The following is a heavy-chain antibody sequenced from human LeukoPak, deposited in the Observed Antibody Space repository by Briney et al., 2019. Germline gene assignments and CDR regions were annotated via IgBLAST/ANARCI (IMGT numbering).Heavy chain of an antibody. CDR3: AIQVRWPLPFDY. CDR1: GFTFSDYW. D-gene: IGHD2-15*01. Sequence: GGSLRLSCAASGFTFSDYWMSWVRQAPGKGLEWVANIRQDGSEKYYVDSVKGRFTISRDNAKNSLYLQMSSLRAEDTAVYYCAIQVRWPLPFDYWGQGTLVTVSS. J-gene: IGHJ4*02. V-gene: IGHV3-7*03. CDR2: IRQDGSEK.